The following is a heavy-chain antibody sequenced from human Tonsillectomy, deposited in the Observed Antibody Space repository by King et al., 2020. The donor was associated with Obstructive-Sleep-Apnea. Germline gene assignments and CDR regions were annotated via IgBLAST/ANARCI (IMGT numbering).Heavy chain of an antibody. J-gene: IGHJ5*02. V-gene: IGHV3-66*01. CDR2: IYSGGST. Sequence: VQLVESGGGLVQPGGSLRLSCAASGLTVSSNYMSWVRQAPGKGLEWVSVIYSGGSTYYADSVKGRLTISRDNSKNTLYLQMNSLRVEDTAVYYCARARNYYDGEFDTWGKGTLVTVSS. D-gene: IGHD3-16*01. CDR1: GLTVSSNY. CDR3: ARARNYYDGEFDT.